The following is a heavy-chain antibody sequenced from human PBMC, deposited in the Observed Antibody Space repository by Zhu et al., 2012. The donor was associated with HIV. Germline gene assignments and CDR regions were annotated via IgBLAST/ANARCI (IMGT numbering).Heavy chain of an antibody. D-gene: IGHD1-1*01. Sequence: QVQLQQWGAGLLKPSETLSLTCAVYGGSFSGYYWTWIRQPPGKGLEWIGEINHSGSTNYNPSLKSRVTISVDTSKKQFSLKLSSVTAPDTAVYYCARPGTIIKSGDAFDIWGQGTMVTVS. J-gene: IGHJ3*02. CDR1: GGSFSGYY. CDR3: ARPGTIIKSGDAFDI. V-gene: IGHV4-34*01. CDR2: INHSGST.